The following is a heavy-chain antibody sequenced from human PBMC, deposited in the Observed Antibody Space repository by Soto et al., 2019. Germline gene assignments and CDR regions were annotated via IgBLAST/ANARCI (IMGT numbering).Heavy chain of an antibody. D-gene: IGHD3-22*01. CDR2: ISAYNGNT. V-gene: IGHV1-18*01. J-gene: IGHJ3*02. Sequence: ASVKVSCKASGYTFTSYGISWVRQAPGQGLEWMGWISAYNGNTNYAQKLQGRVTMTTDTSTSTAYMELRSLRSDDTAVYYCARVDTMIVVVISDWAFDICGQGTMVTVSS. CDR1: GYTFTSYG. CDR3: ARVDTMIVVVISDWAFDI.